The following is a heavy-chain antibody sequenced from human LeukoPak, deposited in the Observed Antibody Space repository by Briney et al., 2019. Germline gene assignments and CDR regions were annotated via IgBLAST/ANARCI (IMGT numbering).Heavy chain of an antibody. D-gene: IGHD6-19*01. CDR2: ISWNSGSI. V-gene: IGHV3-9*01. CDR1: GFSFDDYA. Sequence: GGSLRLSCAASGFSFDDYAMHWVRQAPGKGLEWVSGISWNSGSIDYADSVKGRFTISRDNAKNSLYLQMNSLRAEDTAVYYCARGGGWDAFDIWGQGTMVTVSS. J-gene: IGHJ3*02. CDR3: ARGGGWDAFDI.